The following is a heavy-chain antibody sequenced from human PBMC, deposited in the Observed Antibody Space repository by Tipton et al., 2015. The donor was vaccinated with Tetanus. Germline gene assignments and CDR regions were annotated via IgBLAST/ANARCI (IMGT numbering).Heavy chain of an antibody. CDR2: IYFSGST. CDR1: GASISNSSSY. D-gene: IGHD3-22*01. Sequence: TLSLTCTVSGASISNSSSYWGWIRQSPGKGLEWIGNIYFSGSTYYNPSLKSRVTISVDTSKNQFSLRLNSVTVADTAVYYCAKLFRVRARGITMVVVVPPGYFDYWGQGTLVTVSS. V-gene: IGHV4-39*01. CDR3: AKLFRVRARGITMVVVVPPGYFDY. J-gene: IGHJ4*02.